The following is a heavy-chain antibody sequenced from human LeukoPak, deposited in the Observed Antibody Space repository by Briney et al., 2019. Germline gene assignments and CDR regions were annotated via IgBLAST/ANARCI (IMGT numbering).Heavy chain of an antibody. CDR2: IASDGSST. Sequence: GGSLRLSCAASGLTFSSYWMNWVRQAPGKGLVWVSRIASDGSSTTYADSVKGRFSISRDNAKNTLYLQMNSLRVEDTAVYYCARGRPHGNDYWGQGTLVTVSS. V-gene: IGHV3-74*01. CDR3: ARGRPHGNDY. CDR1: GLTFSSYW. D-gene: IGHD4-23*01. J-gene: IGHJ4*02.